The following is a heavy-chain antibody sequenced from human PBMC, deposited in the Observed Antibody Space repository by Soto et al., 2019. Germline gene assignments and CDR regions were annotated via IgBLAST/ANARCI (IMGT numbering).Heavy chain of an antibody. CDR2: IYYSGST. J-gene: IGHJ3*02. D-gene: IGHD6-19*01. V-gene: IGHV4-59*01. CDR3: ARADEEAFDI. Sequence: LRAPLSLTCTVSGGSISSYYWSWIRQPPGKGLEWIGYIYYSGSTNYNPSLKSRVTISVDTSKNQFSLKLSSVTAADTAVYYCARADEEAFDIWGQGTMVTVSS. CDR1: GGSISSYY.